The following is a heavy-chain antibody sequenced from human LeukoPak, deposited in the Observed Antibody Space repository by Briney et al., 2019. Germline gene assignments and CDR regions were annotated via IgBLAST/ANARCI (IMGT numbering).Heavy chain of an antibody. J-gene: IGHJ4*02. D-gene: IGHD2-15*01. Sequence: ASVKVSCKASGGTFSSYAISWVRQAPGQGLDWMGRIIPIFGTANYAQKFQGRVTITTDESTSTAYMELSSLRSEDTAVYYCARDGCSSTGTRSGGSCFDLYWGQGTLVTVSS. CDR3: ARDGCSSTGTRSGGSCFDLY. V-gene: IGHV1-69*05. CDR2: IIPIFGTA. CDR1: GGTFSSYA.